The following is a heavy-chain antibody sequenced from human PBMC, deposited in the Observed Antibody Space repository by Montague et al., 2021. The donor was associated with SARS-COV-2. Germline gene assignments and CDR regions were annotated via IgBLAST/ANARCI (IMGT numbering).Heavy chain of an antibody. Sequence: CAISGDSVSRYSPTCHFIRQYPSTALTWLGRTYYWSKWYNDYAVSVKSRITINPDTSKNQISLQLNSVTPEYTAVYYCARTSASSDYWGQGTLVTVSS. CDR3: ARTSASSDY. D-gene: IGHD1-26*01. CDR1: GDSVSRYSPT. CDR2: TYYWSKWYN. V-gene: IGHV6-1*01. J-gene: IGHJ4*02.